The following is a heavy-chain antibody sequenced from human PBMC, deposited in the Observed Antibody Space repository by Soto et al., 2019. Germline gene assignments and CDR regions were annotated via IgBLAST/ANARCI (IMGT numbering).Heavy chain of an antibody. CDR1: GGSISGYY. V-gene: IGHV4-59*01. Sequence: SETLSLTCTVSGGSISGYYWSWIRQPPGKGLEWIGYMYNAGSTVYNPSFKSRVTISVDTSKNQFSLKLNSVTAADTAVYYGARDLWGYCGTDCYPLDVWGQGTKVTGS. D-gene: IGHD2-21*02. CDR3: ARDLWGYCGTDCYPLDV. CDR2: MYNAGST. J-gene: IGHJ6*02.